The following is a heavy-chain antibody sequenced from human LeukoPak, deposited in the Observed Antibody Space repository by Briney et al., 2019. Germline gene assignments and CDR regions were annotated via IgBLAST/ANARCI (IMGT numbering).Heavy chain of an antibody. J-gene: IGHJ4*02. CDR1: GFTFSNVW. CDR3: TTASRGGPSTDY. Sequence: GGSLRLSCAASGFTFSNVWMSWVRQAPGKGLEWVGRIISKTDGGTTDYAAPVKGRFTISRDDSKNTLYLQMNSLKTEDTCLYYCTTASRGGPSTDYWGQGTLVTVAS. D-gene: IGHD3-10*01. CDR2: IISKTDGGTT. V-gene: IGHV3-15*01.